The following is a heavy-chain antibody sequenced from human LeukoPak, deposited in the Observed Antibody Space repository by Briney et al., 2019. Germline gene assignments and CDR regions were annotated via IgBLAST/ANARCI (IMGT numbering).Heavy chain of an antibody. V-gene: IGHV1-69*01. CDR3: ARGRTDSSSWTYPEDY. J-gene: IGHJ4*02. D-gene: IGHD6-13*01. CDR2: IIPIFGTA. Sequence: ASVKVSCKASGGTFSSYAISWVRQAPGQGLEWMGGIIPIFGTANYAQKFQGRVTITADESTSTAYMELSSLRSEDTAVYYCARGRTDSSSWTYPEDYWGQGTLVTVSS. CDR1: GGTFSSYA.